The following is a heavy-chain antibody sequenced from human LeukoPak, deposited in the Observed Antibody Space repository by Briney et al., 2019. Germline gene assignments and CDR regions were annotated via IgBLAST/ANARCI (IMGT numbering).Heavy chain of an antibody. V-gene: IGHV3-15*01. Sequence: GGSLRLSCAASGYTFSNAWMSWVRQAPGKGLEWVGRIKSKTDGGTTDYAAPVKGRFTISRDDSKNTLYLQMNSLKTEDTAVYYCTTAPTLLWFGEGDYWGQGTLVTVSS. CDR3: TTAPTLLWFGEGDY. CDR2: IKSKTDGGTT. J-gene: IGHJ4*02. D-gene: IGHD3-10*01. CDR1: GYTFSNAW.